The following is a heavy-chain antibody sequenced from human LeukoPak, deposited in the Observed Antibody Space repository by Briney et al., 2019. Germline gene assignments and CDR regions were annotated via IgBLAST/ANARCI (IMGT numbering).Heavy chain of an antibody. V-gene: IGHV3-11*04. CDR3: ARDERSDY. J-gene: IGHJ4*02. CDR1: GFTFSDYY. Sequence: SGGSLRLPCVASGFTFSDYYMSWIRQAPGKGLECVSYISTSGSTIYYADSVKGRFTISRDNAKDSLYLQMNNLRAEDTAMYYCARDERSDYWGQGTLVTVSS. CDR2: ISTSGSTI.